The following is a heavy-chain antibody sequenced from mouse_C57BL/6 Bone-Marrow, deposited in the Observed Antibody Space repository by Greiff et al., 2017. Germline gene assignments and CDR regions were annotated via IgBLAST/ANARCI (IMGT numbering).Heavy chain of an antibody. CDR3: ARHGGGNY. CDR2: ISGGGGNT. CDR1: GFTFSSYT. J-gene: IGHJ2*01. V-gene: IGHV5-9*01. D-gene: IGHD1-1*02. Sequence: EVKVVESGGGLVKPGGSLKLSCAASGFTFSSYTMSWVRQTPEKRLEWVATISGGGGNTYYPDSVKGRFTISRDTSKNTLYLQMSSLRSEDTALYYCARHGGGNYWGQGTTLTVSS.